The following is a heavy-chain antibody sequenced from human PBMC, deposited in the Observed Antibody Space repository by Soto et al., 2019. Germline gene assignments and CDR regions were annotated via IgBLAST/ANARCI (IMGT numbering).Heavy chain of an antibody. V-gene: IGHV1-2*02. CDR2: INPNSGVT. J-gene: IGHJ4*02. CDR3: ARETNGCLSSFDY. Sequence: SVKVSWKASGYTLSGYYMHWVRQAPGQGPEWMGWINPNSGVTNYAQKFKGRVSMTGDTSIGTAYLELYSLRSDDTAVYYCARETNGCLSSFDYWGRGTLVTVSS. D-gene: IGHD2-2*01. CDR1: GYTLSGYY.